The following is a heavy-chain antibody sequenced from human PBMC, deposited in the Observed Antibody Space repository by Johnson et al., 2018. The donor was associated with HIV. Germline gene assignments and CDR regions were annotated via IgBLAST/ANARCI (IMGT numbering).Heavy chain of an antibody. CDR2: ISNDGSIK. D-gene: IGHD5-12*01. CDR1: GFTLSNYA. CDR3: TRDLRDIVVPDAFDI. J-gene: IGHJ3*02. V-gene: IGHV3-30-3*01. Sequence: QEKLVESGGGVVQTGRSLRLSCAVSGFTLSNYAMHWVRQAPGKGLEWVAFISNDGSIKFSADSVKGRFTISKDNSKNTLYLQMNSLRAADTAVYYCTRDLRDIVVPDAFDIWGQGTMVTVSS.